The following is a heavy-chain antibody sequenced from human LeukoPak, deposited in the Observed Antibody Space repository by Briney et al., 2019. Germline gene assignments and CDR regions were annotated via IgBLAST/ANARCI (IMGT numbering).Heavy chain of an antibody. V-gene: IGHV4-61*01. CDR3: ARPDVQIDAFDI. CDR2: IYYSGST. J-gene: IGHJ3*02. Sequence: SATLSLTCTVSGGSVSSGSYYGSWIRQPPGKGLEWIGYIYYSGSTKYNPSLKSRVTISVDTSKNQFSLKLSSVTAADTAVYYCARPDVQIDAFDIWGQGTMVTVFS. D-gene: IGHD3-16*01. CDR1: GGSVSSGSYY.